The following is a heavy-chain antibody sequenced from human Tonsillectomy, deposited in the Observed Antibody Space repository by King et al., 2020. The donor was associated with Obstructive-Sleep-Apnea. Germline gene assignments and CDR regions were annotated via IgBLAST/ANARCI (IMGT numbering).Heavy chain of an antibody. V-gene: IGHV3-11*01. CDR1: GFTFSDNY. Sequence: QLVQSGGGLVKPGGSLRLSCAASGFTFSDNYMSWIRQAPGKGLEWVSYISRSGSTIYHADSVKGRFTISRDNAKNSLYLQMNSLRAEDTAVYYCVRPQYSSGWFRFDYWGQGTLVTVSS. CDR2: ISRSGSTI. D-gene: IGHD6-19*01. CDR3: VRPQYSSGWFRFDY. J-gene: IGHJ4*02.